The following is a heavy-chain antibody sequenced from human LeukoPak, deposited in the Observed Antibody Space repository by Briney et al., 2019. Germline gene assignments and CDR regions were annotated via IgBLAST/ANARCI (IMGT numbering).Heavy chain of an antibody. D-gene: IGHD2-15*01. V-gene: IGHV3-30*02. CDR3: AKDIPLVYFDY. J-gene: IGHJ4*02. Sequence: GGSLRLSCAASGFTFSSYGMHWVRQAPGEGLEWMAFIRNDGSIKYYADSVKGRFTISRDNSKNTLYLQMNSLRAEDTAVYYCAKDIPLVYFDYWGRGTLVTVSS. CDR1: GFTFSSYG. CDR2: IRNDGSIK.